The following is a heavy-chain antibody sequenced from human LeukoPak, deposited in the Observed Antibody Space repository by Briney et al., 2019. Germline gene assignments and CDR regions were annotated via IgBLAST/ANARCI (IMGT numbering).Heavy chain of an antibody. CDR3: ARDYSYGDSGRDY. CDR2: ISTSGSKI. CDR1: GFTFSTYE. V-gene: IGHV3-48*03. Sequence: GGSLRLSCAASGFTFSTYEMNWVRQAPGKGLEWVSYISTSGSKIYYADSVRGRFTISRDNAKNSLYLQMNSLRDEDTAVYYCARDYSYGDSGRDYWGQGTLVTVSS. J-gene: IGHJ4*02. D-gene: IGHD4-17*01.